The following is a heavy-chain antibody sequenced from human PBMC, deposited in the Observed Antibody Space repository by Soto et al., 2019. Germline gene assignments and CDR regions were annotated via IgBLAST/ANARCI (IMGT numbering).Heavy chain of an antibody. J-gene: IGHJ4*01. CDR2: INSDGSYT. V-gene: IGHV3-74*01. CDR3: TRTLDSMIPTGY. D-gene: IGHD3-22*01. Sequence: GGSLRLSCAASGFTVSGYWMHWVRQAPGKGLTWVSRINSDGSYTSSADSVKGRFTISKDNARNTLYLQMNSLRIEDTAVYYWTRTLDSMIPTGYRGQGTLDTVSS. CDR1: GFTVSGYW.